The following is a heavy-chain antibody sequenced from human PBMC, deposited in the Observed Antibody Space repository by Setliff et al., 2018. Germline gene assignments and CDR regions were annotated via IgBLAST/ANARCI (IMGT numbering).Heavy chain of an antibody. D-gene: IGHD2-15*01. Sequence: SETLSLTCTVSGGSISDYYWSWIRQAPGKGLEWIGYIYYSGSTNYNPSLKSRVTISIDTSKNQFSLKLSSVTAADTAVYYCARARRGHCSGGSCYPRDWFDPWGQGTLVTVSS. J-gene: IGHJ5*02. CDR2: IYYSGST. V-gene: IGHV4-59*01. CDR1: GGSISDYY. CDR3: ARARRGHCSGGSCYPRDWFDP.